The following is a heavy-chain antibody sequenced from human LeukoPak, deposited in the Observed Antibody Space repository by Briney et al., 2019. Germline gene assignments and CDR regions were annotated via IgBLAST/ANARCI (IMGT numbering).Heavy chain of an antibody. CDR2: ISYDGSNK. CDR1: GFTFSSYG. J-gene: IGHJ4*02. Sequence: AGGSLRLSCAASGFTFSSYGMHWVRQAPGKGLEWVAVISYDGSNKYYADSVKGRFTISRDNSKNTLYLQMNSLRTEDTAVYYCAKDLRIAVAGTIGDYWGQGTLVTVSS. V-gene: IGHV3-30*18. CDR3: AKDLRIAVAGTIGDY. D-gene: IGHD6-19*01.